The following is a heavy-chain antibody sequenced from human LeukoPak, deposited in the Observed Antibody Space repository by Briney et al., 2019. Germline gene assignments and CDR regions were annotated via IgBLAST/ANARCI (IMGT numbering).Heavy chain of an antibody. V-gene: IGHV1-69*05. D-gene: IGHD4-23*01. CDR3: GTGDNGGNSPRWFQH. Sequence: GSSVTVSCKASGGTFSSYAISWVRQAPGQGLEWMGGIIPIFGTANYAQKFQGRVTMTTDTSTSTVYMELRSLRSDDTAVYYCGTGDNGGNSPRWFQHWGQGTLVTVSS. CDR2: IIPIFGTA. CDR1: GGTFSSYA. J-gene: IGHJ1*01.